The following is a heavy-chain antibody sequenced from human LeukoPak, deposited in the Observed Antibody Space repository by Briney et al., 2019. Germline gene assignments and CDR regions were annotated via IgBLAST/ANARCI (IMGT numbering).Heavy chain of an antibody. V-gene: IGHV3-21*01. CDR3: ARGHYDVLAASYKWTPDY. CDR2: ITSGGDYI. J-gene: IGHJ4*02. D-gene: IGHD3-9*01. Sequence: GGSLRLSCAASGVTFTTFNMNWVRQAPGKGLEWVSSITSGGDYIYYAPSVKGRFTTSRDNAKNSLSLQLNSLRVEDMAVYYCARGHYDVLAASYKWTPDYWGQGTLVTVSS. CDR1: GVTFTTFN.